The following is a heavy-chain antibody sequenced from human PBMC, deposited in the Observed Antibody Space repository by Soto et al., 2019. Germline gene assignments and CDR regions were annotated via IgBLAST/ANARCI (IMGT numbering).Heavy chain of an antibody. CDR3: ARAQRAKEGFEY. CDR2: IWHSGYS. J-gene: IGHJ4*02. CDR1: GDSISSSNW. Sequence: QVHLQESVPGLVKPSGTLSLSCAVYGDSISSSNWWTWVRQPPGKGLEWIAEIWHSGYSNYNPSLLRRVTISVDKSKNQFSLKLSSVTAADTAVYYCARAQRAKEGFEYWGQGTLVTVSS. V-gene: IGHV4-4*02.